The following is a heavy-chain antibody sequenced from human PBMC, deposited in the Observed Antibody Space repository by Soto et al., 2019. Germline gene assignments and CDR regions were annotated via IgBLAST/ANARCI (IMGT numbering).Heavy chain of an antibody. CDR1: GGSTSHCC. D-gene: IGHD1-26*01. CDR3: ERLGGSYAVPHFAH. Sequence: SQPRSVTWSGSGGSTSHCCETVCRQPPGKGLEWMGYIYYSGTTTNYNPSLKSRVTLSVDTSKNQFSLKLSSVTAADTDVYYWERLGGSYAVPHFAHWGQGTLVTV. CDR2: IYYSGTT. V-gene: IGHV4-59*08. J-gene: IGHJ4*02.